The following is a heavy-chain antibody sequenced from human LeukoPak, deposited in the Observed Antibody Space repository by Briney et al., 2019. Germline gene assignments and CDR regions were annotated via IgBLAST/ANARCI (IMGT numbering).Heavy chain of an antibody. CDR2: VSSSGST. Sequence: PSETLSLTCIVSRGSISPYYWSWIRQPPGKGLEWIGYVSSSGSTNYNPSLKSRVTISVDRSKNQLSLKLSSVTAADTAVYCCARLVSSSLDYWGQGALVTVSS. V-gene: IGHV4-59*08. D-gene: IGHD6-13*01. CDR3: ARLVSSSLDY. J-gene: IGHJ4*02. CDR1: RGSISPYY.